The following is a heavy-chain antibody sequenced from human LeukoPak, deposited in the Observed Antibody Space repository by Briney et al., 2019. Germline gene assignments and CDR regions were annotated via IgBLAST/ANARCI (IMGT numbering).Heavy chain of an antibody. CDR2: IWYGGSNK. Sequence: GGSLRLSCAASGFTFSSYGMHWVRQAPGKGLEWVAVIWYGGSNKYYADSVKGRFTISRDNSKNTLYLQMNSLRAEDTAVYYCAKTGYGGAYYYYYYMDVWGKGTTVTVSS. J-gene: IGHJ6*03. CDR1: GFTFSSYG. D-gene: IGHD4-23*01. V-gene: IGHV3-30*02. CDR3: AKTGYGGAYYYYYYMDV.